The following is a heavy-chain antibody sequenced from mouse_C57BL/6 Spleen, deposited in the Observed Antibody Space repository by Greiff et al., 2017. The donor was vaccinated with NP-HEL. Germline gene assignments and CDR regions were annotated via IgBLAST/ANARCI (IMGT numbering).Heavy chain of an antibody. CDR2: IYPGSGST. CDR3: ARGGVVTTDY. Sequence: VQLQQSGAELVKPGASVEMSCKASGYTFTSYWITWVKQRPGQGLEWIGDIYPGSGSTNYNEKFKSKATLTVDTSSSTAYMQLSSLTSEDSAVYYCARGGVVTTDYWGQGTTLTVSS. D-gene: IGHD2-2*01. J-gene: IGHJ2*01. CDR1: GYTFTSYW. V-gene: IGHV1-55*01.